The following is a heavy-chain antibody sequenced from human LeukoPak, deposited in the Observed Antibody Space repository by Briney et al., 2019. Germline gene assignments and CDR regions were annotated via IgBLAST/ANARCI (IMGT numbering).Heavy chain of an antibody. CDR1: GFTFSSYG. V-gene: IGHV3-23*01. CDR2: ISGSGGST. D-gene: IGHD6-13*01. J-gene: IGHJ4*02. Sequence: GWSLRLSCAASGFTFSSYGMHWVRQAPGKGLEWVSAISGSGGSTYYADSVKGRFTISRDNSKNTLYLQMNSLRAEDTAVYYCAKFFAAGYDYWGQGTLVTVSS. CDR3: AKFFAAGYDY.